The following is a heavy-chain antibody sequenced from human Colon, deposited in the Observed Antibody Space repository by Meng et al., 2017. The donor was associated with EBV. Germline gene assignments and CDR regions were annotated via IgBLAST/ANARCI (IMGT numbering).Heavy chain of an antibody. CDR3: ARNGDYNPGLY. CDR2: IYHSGTT. J-gene: IGHJ4*02. V-gene: IGHV4-4*02. Sequence: QVQLQGSGQGQVKHSGTLSLTCAVSGDSISNNWWSWVRQPPGKGLEWIGEIYHSGTTNYNPSLRSRVTISVDKSKNQFSLQLTSVTAADTAVYYCARNGDYNPGLYWGQGTLVTVSS. CDR1: GDSISNNW. D-gene: IGHD4-17*01.